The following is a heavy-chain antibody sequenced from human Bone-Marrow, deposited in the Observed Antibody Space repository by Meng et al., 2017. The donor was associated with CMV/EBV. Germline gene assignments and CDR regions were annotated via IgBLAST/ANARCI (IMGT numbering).Heavy chain of an antibody. J-gene: IGHJ4*02. V-gene: IGHV3-23*03. Sequence: GGSLRRFCAASGFTFSSYSMNWVRQAPGKGLEWVSVIYSGGSSTYYADSVKGRFTISRDNSKNTLYLQMNSLRAEDTAVYYCAKADKPSYSYGQRPFDYWGQGTLVTVSS. D-gene: IGHD5-18*01. CDR1: GFTFSSYS. CDR2: IYSGGSST. CDR3: AKADKPSYSYGQRPFDY.